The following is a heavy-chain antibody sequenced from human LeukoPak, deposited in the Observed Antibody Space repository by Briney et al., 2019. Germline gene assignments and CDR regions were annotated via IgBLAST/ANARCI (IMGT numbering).Heavy chain of an antibody. D-gene: IGHD3-3*01. V-gene: IGHV3-23*01. Sequence: GGSLRLSCAASGFTFTSYAMSWVRQARGKGLVWVSAISGSGGSTHHADSVKGRFTISRDNSKNTLYLQMKSLRAEDTAVYYCARSETLGPTAAEHGYWGQGTLVTVSS. CDR3: ARSETLGPTAAEHGY. CDR2: ISGSGGST. J-gene: IGHJ4*02. CDR1: GFTFTSYA.